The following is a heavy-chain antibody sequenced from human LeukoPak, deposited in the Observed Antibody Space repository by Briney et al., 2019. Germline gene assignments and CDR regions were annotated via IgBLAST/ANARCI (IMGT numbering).Heavy chain of an antibody. Sequence: GGSLRLSCAASGFTFSSYWMHWVRQAPGKGLVWVSSINSDGSTTSYADSVKGRFTISRDNAKNTLYLQMNSLSAEDTAVYYCARRYCSTTSCYTFGMDVWGQGTTVTVSS. D-gene: IGHD2-2*02. CDR2: INSDGSTT. J-gene: IGHJ6*02. CDR1: GFTFSSYW. V-gene: IGHV3-74*01. CDR3: ARRYCSTTSCYTFGMDV.